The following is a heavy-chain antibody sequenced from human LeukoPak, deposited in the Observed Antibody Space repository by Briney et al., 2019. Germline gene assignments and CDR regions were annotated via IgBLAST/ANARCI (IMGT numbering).Heavy chain of an antibody. Sequence: GASVKVSCKASGYTFTGYYMHWVRQAPGQGLEWMGWINPNSGGTNYAQKFQGRVTMTRDTSISTAYMELSRLRSDDTAVYYCARVSVPAAVGHYYYMDVWGKGTTVTVSS. D-gene: IGHD2-2*01. CDR3: ARVSVPAAVGHYYYMDV. V-gene: IGHV1-2*02. J-gene: IGHJ6*03. CDR2: INPNSGGT. CDR1: GYTFTGYY.